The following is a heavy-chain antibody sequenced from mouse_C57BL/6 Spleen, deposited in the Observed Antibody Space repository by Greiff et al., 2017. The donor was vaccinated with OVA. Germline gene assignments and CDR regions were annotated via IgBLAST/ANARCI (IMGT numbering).Heavy chain of an antibody. CDR2: INYDGSST. CDR1: GFTFSDYY. J-gene: IGHJ1*03. D-gene: IGHD2-3*01. CDR3: ARGGLLQWYFDV. V-gene: IGHV5-16*01. Sequence: EVQWVESEGGLVQPGSSMKLSCTASGFTFSDYYMAWVRQVPEKGLEWVANINYDGSSTYYLDSLKSRFIISRDNAKNILYLQMSSLKSEDTATYYCARGGLLQWYFDVWGTGTTVTVSS.